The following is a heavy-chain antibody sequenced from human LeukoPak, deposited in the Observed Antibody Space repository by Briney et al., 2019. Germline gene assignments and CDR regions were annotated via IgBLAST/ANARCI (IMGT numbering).Heavy chain of an antibody. CDR2: INPNSGGT. V-gene: IGHV1-2*02. CDR3: ARDIRPQARFGVVIIRAYFDY. CDR1: GYTFTGYY. Sequence: GASVKVSCKASGYTFTGYYMHWVRQAPGQGLEWMGWINPNSGGTNYAQNFQGRVTMTRDTSISTAYMELSRLRSDDTAVYYCARDIRPQARFGVVIIRAYFDYWGQGTLVTVSS. D-gene: IGHD3-3*01. J-gene: IGHJ4*02.